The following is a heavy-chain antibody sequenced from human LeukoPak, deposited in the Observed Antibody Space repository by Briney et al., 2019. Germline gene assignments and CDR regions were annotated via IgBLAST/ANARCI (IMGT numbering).Heavy chain of an antibody. D-gene: IGHD1-26*01. V-gene: IGHV4-38-2*01. J-gene: IGHJ3*02. CDR2: IHHSGST. CDR1: GYSINSGYY. Sequence: SETLSLTCAVSGYSINSGYYWGWIRQPPGKGLEWINDIHHSGSTHYNPCLKNRVTISVDTSKNQFSLNLSSVTAADTAMYYCARRGGSAVGAFDIWGQGTMVTVSS. CDR3: ARRGGSAVGAFDI.